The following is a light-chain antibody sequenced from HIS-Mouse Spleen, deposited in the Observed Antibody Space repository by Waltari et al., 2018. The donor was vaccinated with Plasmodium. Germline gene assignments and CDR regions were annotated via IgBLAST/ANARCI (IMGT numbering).Light chain of an antibody. CDR3: SSYAGSNNLV. CDR2: EVS. J-gene: IGLJ3*02. Sequence: QSALTQPPSASGSPGQSLTISCTGTSSDVGGYNYASWYQQHPGKAPKLMIYEVSKRPSWVPVRFSGSKSGNTASLTVSGLQAEDEADYYCSSYAGSNNLVFGGGTKLTVL. V-gene: IGLV2-8*01. CDR1: SSDVGGYNY.